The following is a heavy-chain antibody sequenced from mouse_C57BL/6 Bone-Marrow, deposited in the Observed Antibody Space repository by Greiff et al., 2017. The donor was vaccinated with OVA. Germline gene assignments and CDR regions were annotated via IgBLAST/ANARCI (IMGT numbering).Heavy chain of an antibody. J-gene: IGHJ2*01. CDR2: ILPGSGST. CDR3: AGRQLRLPYYFDY. Sequence: QVQLQQSGAELMKPGASVKLSCKATGYTFTGYWIEWVKQRPGHGLEWIGEILPGSGSTNYNEKFKGEAPFPAATSSNTAYMQLSSLTPEDSAIYYCAGRQLRLPYYFDYWGQGTTLTVSS. D-gene: IGHD3-2*02. CDR1: GYTFTGYW. V-gene: IGHV1-9*01.